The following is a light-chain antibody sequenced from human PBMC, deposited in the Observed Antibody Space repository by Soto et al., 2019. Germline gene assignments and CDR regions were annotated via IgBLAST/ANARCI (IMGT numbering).Light chain of an antibody. Sequence: IVVTQSPATLSVSPGERATLSCRASQSVGHNFAWYQQKPCQDPRLLIFATSTSATGVPARVSGSGSGTEFTLTISSLQSEDFAVYYCQQYGDWPLTFGGGAKVELE. CDR2: ATS. V-gene: IGKV3-15*01. CDR1: QSVGHN. J-gene: IGKJ4*01. CDR3: QQYGDWPLT.